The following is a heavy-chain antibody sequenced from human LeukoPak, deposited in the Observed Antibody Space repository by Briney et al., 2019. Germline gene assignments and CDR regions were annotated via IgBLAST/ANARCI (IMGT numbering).Heavy chain of an antibody. CDR2: IYPEDSDT. CDR1: GDSFNTHW. CDR3: ARHRDGYNRD. Sequence: GESLKISCKGTGDSFNTHWIAWVRQMPGRGLELVGVIYPEDSDTRYTPSFQGRVTISADKTINTAYLQWTSLKASDTAMYFCARHRDGYNRDWGQGTLVIVSS. V-gene: IGHV5-51*01. J-gene: IGHJ4*02. D-gene: IGHD5-24*01.